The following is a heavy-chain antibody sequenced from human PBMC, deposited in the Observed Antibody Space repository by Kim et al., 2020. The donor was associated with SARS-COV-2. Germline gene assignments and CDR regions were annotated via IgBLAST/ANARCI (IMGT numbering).Heavy chain of an antibody. Sequence: KGRFTISIDNSKNTLYLQMNSLSGEDTAVYYCARWRGLLELGLDYYNGMDVWGQGTTVIVSS. J-gene: IGHJ6*02. CDR3: ARWRGLLELGLDYYNGMDV. V-gene: IGHV3-30*06. D-gene: IGHD3-3*01.